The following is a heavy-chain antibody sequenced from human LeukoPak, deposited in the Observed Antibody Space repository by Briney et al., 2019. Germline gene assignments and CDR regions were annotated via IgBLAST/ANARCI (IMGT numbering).Heavy chain of an antibody. D-gene: IGHD1-14*01. CDR1: SGSISSSSYY. CDR2: IYYSGST. Sequence: SETLSLTCTVSSGSISSSSYYWGWIRQPPGKGLEWIGSIYYSGSTYYSPSLKSRVTISVDTSKNQFSLKLTSVTAADTAVYYCARRTSITWVYFDYWGQGTLVTVSS. J-gene: IGHJ4*02. CDR3: ARRTSITWVYFDY. V-gene: IGHV4-39*01.